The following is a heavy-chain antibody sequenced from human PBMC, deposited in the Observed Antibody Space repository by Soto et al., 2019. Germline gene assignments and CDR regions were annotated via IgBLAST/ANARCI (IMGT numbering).Heavy chain of an antibody. V-gene: IGHV4-59*08. J-gene: IGHJ4*02. D-gene: IGHD4-17*01. CDR2: IYYSGST. CDR1: GGSISSYY. CDR3: ARRSFYGDYLDY. Sequence: SETLSLTCTVSGGSISSYYWSWIRQPPGKGLEWIGYIYYSGSTNYNPSLKSRVTISVDTSKNQFSLKLSSVTAADTAVYYCARRSFYGDYLDYWGQGTLVTVSS.